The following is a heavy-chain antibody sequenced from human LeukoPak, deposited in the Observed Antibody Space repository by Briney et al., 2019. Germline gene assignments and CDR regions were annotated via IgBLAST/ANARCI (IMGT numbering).Heavy chain of an antibody. CDR1: GFTFSRYW. CDR3: ARVALGSYNWFDP. Sequence: GGSLRLSCAASGFTFSRYWMHWVRQAPGKGLVWVSRINTDGSRTTYADSVKGRFTISRDNAKNTVYLQMNSLRAEDTAVYYCARVALGSYNWFDPWGQGTLVTVSS. J-gene: IGHJ5*02. V-gene: IGHV3-74*01. D-gene: IGHD3-10*01. CDR2: INTDGSRT.